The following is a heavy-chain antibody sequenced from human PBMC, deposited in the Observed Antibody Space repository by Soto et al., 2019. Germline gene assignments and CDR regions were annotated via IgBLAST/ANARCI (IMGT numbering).Heavy chain of an antibody. Sequence: EVQLVESGGGLVKPGGSLRLSCAASGFTFSSYSMNWVRQAPGKGLEWVSTITSSSSYIYYADSVKGRFTISRDNAKNSLYLQMNSLRAEDTAVYYCARSQWPQNDYWGQGTLVTVSS. CDR2: ITSSSSYI. V-gene: IGHV3-21*01. CDR1: GFTFSSYS. J-gene: IGHJ4*02. D-gene: IGHD6-19*01. CDR3: ARSQWPQNDY.